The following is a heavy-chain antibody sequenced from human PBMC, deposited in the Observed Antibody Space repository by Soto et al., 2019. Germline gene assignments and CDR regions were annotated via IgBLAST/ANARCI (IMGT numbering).Heavy chain of an antibody. Sequence: PGGSLRLSCAASGFTFSSYAMSWDREAPGKELEWVSAISGSGGSTYYADSVKGRFTISRANSTNTLYLQMNSLRAEDTAVYYCAKVPRRSYYDSSGYYPGFDYWGQGTLVTV. V-gene: IGHV3-23*01. CDR3: AKVPRRSYYDSSGYYPGFDY. CDR1: GFTFSSYA. J-gene: IGHJ4*02. D-gene: IGHD3-22*01. CDR2: ISGSGGST.